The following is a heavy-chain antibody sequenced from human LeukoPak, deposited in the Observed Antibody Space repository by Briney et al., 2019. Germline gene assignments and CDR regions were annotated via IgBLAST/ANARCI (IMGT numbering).Heavy chain of an antibody. D-gene: IGHD5-18*01. V-gene: IGHV1-8*02. CDR3: ARGGYSYGYYYGMDV. Sequence: ASVKVSCKAFAYTFNNYLIHWVRQATGQGLEWMGWMNPNSGNTGYAQKFQGRVTMTRNTSISTAYMELSSLRSEDTAVYYCARGGYSYGYYYGMDVWGQGTTVTVSS. CDR1: AYTFNNYL. J-gene: IGHJ6*02. CDR2: MNPNSGNT.